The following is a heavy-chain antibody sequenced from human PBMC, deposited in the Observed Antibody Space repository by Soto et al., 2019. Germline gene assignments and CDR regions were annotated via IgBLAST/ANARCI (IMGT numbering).Heavy chain of an antibody. Sequence: SSETLSLTCAVYGGAFSGYYLSWIRPPPRKGGGWDGEINHSGSTNYNPSLKSRVTISVDTSKNQFSLKLSSVTAADTAVYYCARGAIFGVVNKGYYYYYYGMDVWGQGTTVTVSS. V-gene: IGHV4-34*01. CDR2: INHSGST. CDR1: GGAFSGYY. J-gene: IGHJ6*02. D-gene: IGHD3-3*01. CDR3: ARGAIFGVVNKGYYYYYYGMDV.